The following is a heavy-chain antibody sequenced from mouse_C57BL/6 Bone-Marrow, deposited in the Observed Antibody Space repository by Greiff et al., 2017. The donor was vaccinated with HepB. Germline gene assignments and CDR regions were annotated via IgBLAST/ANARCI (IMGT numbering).Heavy chain of an antibody. CDR2: IYPGDGDT. Sequence: QVQLKESGPELVKPGASVKISCKASGYAFSSSWMNWVKQRPGKGLEWIGRIYPGDGDTNYNGKFKGKATLTADKSSSTAYMQLSSLTSEDSAVYFCARCYDDAMDYWGQGTSVTVSS. CDR3: ARCYDDAMDY. J-gene: IGHJ4*01. CDR1: GYAFSSSW. V-gene: IGHV1-82*01. D-gene: IGHD2-12*01.